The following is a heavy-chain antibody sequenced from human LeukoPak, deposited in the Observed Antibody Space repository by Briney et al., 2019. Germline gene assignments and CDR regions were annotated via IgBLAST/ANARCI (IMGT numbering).Heavy chain of an antibody. Sequence: GGSLRLSCAASGFTFSSYAMSWVRQAPGKGLKWVPAISGSGGSTYYADSVKGRFTISRDNSKNTLYLQMNSLRAEDTAVYYCAKDSSSWYNWFDPWGQGTLVTVSS. CDR3: AKDSSSWYNWFDP. D-gene: IGHD6-13*01. CDR1: GFTFSSYA. CDR2: ISGSGGST. J-gene: IGHJ5*02. V-gene: IGHV3-23*01.